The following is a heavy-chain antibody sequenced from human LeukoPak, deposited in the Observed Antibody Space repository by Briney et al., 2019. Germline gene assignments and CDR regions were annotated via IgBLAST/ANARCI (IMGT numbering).Heavy chain of an antibody. D-gene: IGHD2-2*01. CDR1: GGSISSYY. Sequence: SETLSITCTVSGGSISSYYWSWIRQPPGKGLEWIGYSYDSGSTNYNPSLKSRVTISVDTSKNQFSLKLSSVTTADTAVYYCARDVTNCSSTSCFNDAFDIWGQGTMVTVSS. V-gene: IGHV4-59*01. CDR2: SYDSGST. J-gene: IGHJ3*02. CDR3: ARDVTNCSSTSCFNDAFDI.